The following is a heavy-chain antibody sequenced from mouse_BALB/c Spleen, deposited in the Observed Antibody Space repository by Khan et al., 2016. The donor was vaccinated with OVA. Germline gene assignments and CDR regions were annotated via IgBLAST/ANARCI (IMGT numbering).Heavy chain of an antibody. V-gene: IGHV3-6*02. D-gene: IGHD1-2*01. CDR1: GYSIPSGYY. CDR2: IRYDGSN. CDR3: ASGLHYYGFYFDC. Sequence: EVQLVESGPGLVKPSQSLSLTCSVTGYSIPSGYYWNWIRQFPGNKLEWMGYIRYDGSNNYNPSLKNRISITRDTSKNQFFLKLNSVTTEDTATYYCASGLHYYGFYFDCWGQGTTLTVSS. J-gene: IGHJ2*01.